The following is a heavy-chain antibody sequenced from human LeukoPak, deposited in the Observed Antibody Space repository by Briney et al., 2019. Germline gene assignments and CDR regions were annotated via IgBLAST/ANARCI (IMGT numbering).Heavy chain of an antibody. D-gene: IGHD3-22*01. J-gene: IGHJ3*02. CDR3: AREGSYYDSSGYRPGAFDI. Sequence: GGSLRLSCAAVGFTFSSYGMHWFRQAPGKGLEWVAVIWYVGSNKFYADSVKGRFTISRDNSQKTLYLQMNSLRAEDTAVYYCAREGSYYDSSGYRPGAFDIWGQGTMVTVSS. CDR1: GFTFSSYG. V-gene: IGHV3-33*01. CDR2: IWYVGSNK.